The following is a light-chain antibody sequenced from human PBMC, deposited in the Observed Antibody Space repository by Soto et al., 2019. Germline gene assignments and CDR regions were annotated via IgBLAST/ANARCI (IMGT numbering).Light chain of an antibody. V-gene: IGLV2-23*01. Sequence: QSVLTQPASVSGSPGQSITISCTGTSNDVGSYNLVSWYQQHPGKAPKLLIYEDNKRPSGVSNRFSGSKSGNTASLTISSLQSEDEADYRCCSYATCRTYVFGTGTKVTVL. CDR2: EDN. J-gene: IGLJ1*01. CDR1: SNDVGSYNL. CDR3: CSYATCRTYV.